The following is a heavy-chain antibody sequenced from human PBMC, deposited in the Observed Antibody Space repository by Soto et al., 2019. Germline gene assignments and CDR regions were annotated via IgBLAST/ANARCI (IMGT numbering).Heavy chain of an antibody. Sequence: PGESLKISCKGSGYSFTSYWISWVRQMPRKGLEWMGRIDPSDSYTNYSPSFQGHVTISADKSISTAYLQWSSLKASDTALYYCARHSSSWYWWFDPWGQGTLVTVSS. J-gene: IGHJ5*02. D-gene: IGHD6-13*01. CDR2: IDPSDSYT. CDR3: ARHSSSWYWWFDP. V-gene: IGHV5-10-1*01. CDR1: GYSFTSYW.